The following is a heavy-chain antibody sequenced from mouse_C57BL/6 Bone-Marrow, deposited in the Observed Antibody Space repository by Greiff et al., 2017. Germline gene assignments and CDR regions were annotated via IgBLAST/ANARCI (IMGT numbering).Heavy chain of an antibody. Sequence: EVKLVESEGGLVQPGSSMKLSCTASGFTFSDYYMAWVRQVPEKGLEWVANINYDGSSTYYLDSLKSRFIISRDNAKNILYLQMSSLKSEDTATYYCARDKAYWYFDVWGTGTTVTVSS. J-gene: IGHJ1*03. CDR1: GFTFSDYY. D-gene: IGHD1-3*01. CDR3: ARDKAYWYFDV. CDR2: INYDGSST. V-gene: IGHV5-16*01.